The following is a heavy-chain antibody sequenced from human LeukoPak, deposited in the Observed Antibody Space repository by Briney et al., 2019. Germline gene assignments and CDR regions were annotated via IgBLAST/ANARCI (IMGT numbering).Heavy chain of an antibody. Sequence: PGGSLRLSCAASGFTFSSYGMSWVRQAPGKGLEWVSAITGSGGSTYYADSVKGRFTISRDNAKNSLYLQMDSLRAEDTAVYYCTRLNYGDYAFDYWGQGTLVTVSS. CDR3: TRLNYGDYAFDY. D-gene: IGHD4-17*01. CDR2: ITGSGGST. CDR1: GFTFSSYG. J-gene: IGHJ4*02. V-gene: IGHV3-23*01.